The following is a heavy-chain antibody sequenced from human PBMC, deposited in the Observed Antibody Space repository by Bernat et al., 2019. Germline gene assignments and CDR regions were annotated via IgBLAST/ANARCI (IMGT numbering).Heavy chain of an antibody. Sequence: EVQLLESGGGFVQPGGSLRLSCAASGFTFSSYAMSWVRQAPGKGLEWVSAISGTGGRTYYTASVKGRFTISRDNSKNTLFLQMNSLRAEDTAIYYCAKDQYGDTIVVAPGEHWGQGTLVTVSS. CDR2: ISGTGGRT. D-gene: IGHD3-22*01. V-gene: IGHV3-23*01. CDR1: GFTFSSYA. J-gene: IGHJ1*01. CDR3: AKDQYGDTIVVAPGEH.